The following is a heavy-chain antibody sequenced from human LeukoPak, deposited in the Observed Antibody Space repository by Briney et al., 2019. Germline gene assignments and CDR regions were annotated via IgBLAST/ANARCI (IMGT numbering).Heavy chain of an antibody. V-gene: IGHV4-34*01. CDR1: GGSFSGYY. CDR2: INHSGST. D-gene: IGHD6-13*01. Sequence: SETLSLTCAVYGGSFSGYYWSWIRQPPGKGLEWIGEINHSGSTNYNPSLKSRVTISVDTSKKQFSLKLSSVTAADTAVYYCAVYSSSWYEPTDYWGQGTLVTVSS. CDR3: AVYSSSWYEPTDY. J-gene: IGHJ4*02.